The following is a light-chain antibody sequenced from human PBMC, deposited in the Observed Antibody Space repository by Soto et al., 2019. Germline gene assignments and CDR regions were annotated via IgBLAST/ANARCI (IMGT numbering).Light chain of an antibody. J-gene: IGKJ1*01. Sequence: DMVLMQYPGTLSLSPGERTTLSCRASKRISSSDLAWYQQKPGQAPRLLVYGASIRATGIPDRFSGSGSGTDCTLTISRLEPPDCALYYCQQYSSTVWTLVQGTKVEIK. V-gene: IGKV3-20*01. CDR1: KRISSSD. CDR3: QQYSSTVWT. CDR2: GAS.